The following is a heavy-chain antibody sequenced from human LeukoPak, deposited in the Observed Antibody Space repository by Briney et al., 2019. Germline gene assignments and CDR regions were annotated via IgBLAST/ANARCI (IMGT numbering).Heavy chain of an antibody. V-gene: IGHV1-8*01. CDR1: GYTFTSYD. CDR2: TNPNSGNT. CDR3: ARAPTVTSYGMDV. J-gene: IGHJ6*02. D-gene: IGHD4-17*01. Sequence: ASVKVSCKASGYTFTSYDISWVRQATGQGLEWMGWTNPNSGNTDYAQKFQGRVTMTRNTSISTAYMELSSLRSEDTAVYCCARAPTVTSYGMDVWGQGTTVTVSS.